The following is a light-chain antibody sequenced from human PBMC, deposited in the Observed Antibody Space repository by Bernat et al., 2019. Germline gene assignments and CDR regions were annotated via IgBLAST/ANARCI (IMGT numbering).Light chain of an antibody. V-gene: IGLV2-14*03. CDR1: SSDVGAYNY. J-gene: IGLJ1*01. CDR2: DVS. CDR3: ISYTSISTYV. Sequence: QSALTQPASVSGSPGQSITISCTGTSSDVGAYNYVSWYQQHPGKAPKLMIYDVSIRPSGVSNRFSGSKSGNTASLTISGLQAEDEADYYCISYTSISTYVFGTGTKVTV.